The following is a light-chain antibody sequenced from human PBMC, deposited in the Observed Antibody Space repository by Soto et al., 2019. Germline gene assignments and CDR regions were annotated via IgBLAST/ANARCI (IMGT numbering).Light chain of an antibody. CDR3: SVWDDSLNGPV. V-gene: IGLV1-44*01. Sequence: QPVLTQPPSVSGTPGQRVTISCSGSSSNIGSNTVNWYQQLPGTAPKLLIYSNDQRPSGVPDRFSDSNSGTSDSLAISGLQSEDEAVYYCSVWDDSLNGPVFGGGTKLTVL. CDR2: SND. J-gene: IGLJ3*02. CDR1: SSNIGSNT.